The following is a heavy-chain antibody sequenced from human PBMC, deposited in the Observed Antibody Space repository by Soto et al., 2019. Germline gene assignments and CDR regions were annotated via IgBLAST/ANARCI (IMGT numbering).Heavy chain of an antibody. J-gene: IGHJ4*02. V-gene: IGHV1-69*19. Sequence: QVQLVQSGAEVKKPGSSVKVSCKASGGTFSSYSINWVRQAPGQGLEWMGAIIPIFGTANYAQKFQGRVTITADESTSTAYVELSSLRSEDTAVYYCARDGGSHSGGIDYWGQGTLVTVSS. CDR1: GGTFSSYS. D-gene: IGHD1-26*01. CDR3: ARDGGSHSGGIDY. CDR2: IIPIFGTA.